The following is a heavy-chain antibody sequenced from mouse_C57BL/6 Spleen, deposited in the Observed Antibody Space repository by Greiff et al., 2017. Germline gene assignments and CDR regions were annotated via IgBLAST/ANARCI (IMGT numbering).Heavy chain of an antibody. Sequence: QVQLQQSGAELVKPGASVKMSCKASGYTFTSYWITWVKQRPGQGLEWIGDIYPGSGSTNYNEKFKSKATLTVDTSSSTAYMQLSSLTSEDSAVYYCARRGGVPQYYFDYWGQGTTLTVSS. CDR1: GYTFTSYW. J-gene: IGHJ2*01. D-gene: IGHD6-1*01. V-gene: IGHV1-55*01. CDR3: ARRGGVPQYYFDY. CDR2: IYPGSGST.